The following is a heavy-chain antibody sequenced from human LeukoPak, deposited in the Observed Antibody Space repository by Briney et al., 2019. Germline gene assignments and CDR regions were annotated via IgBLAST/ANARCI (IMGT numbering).Heavy chain of an antibody. Sequence: GSLRLSCAASGFIFNSFSMHWVRQAPGKGLVWVSRINSDGSSTAHAASVKGRFTVSRDNAENTLYPQMNSLRVEDTAVYYCTRDRAATDLDSWGQGTLVTVSS. D-gene: IGHD6-25*01. J-gene: IGHJ4*02. CDR1: GFIFNSFS. CDR2: INSDGSST. V-gene: IGHV3-74*01. CDR3: TRDRAATDLDS.